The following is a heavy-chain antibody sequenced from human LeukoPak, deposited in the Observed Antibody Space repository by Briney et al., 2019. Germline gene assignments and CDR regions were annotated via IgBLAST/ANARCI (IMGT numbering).Heavy chain of an antibody. CDR2: ISWNSGSI. J-gene: IGHJ4*02. Sequence: GRSLRLSCAAPGFTFDDYAMHWVRQAPGKGLEWVSGISWNSGSIGYADSVKGRFTISRDNAKNSLYLQMNSLRAEDTALYYCAKDKGSGWTGGFDYWGQGTPVTVSS. CDR1: GFTFDDYA. D-gene: IGHD6-19*01. CDR3: AKDKGSGWTGGFDY. V-gene: IGHV3-9*01.